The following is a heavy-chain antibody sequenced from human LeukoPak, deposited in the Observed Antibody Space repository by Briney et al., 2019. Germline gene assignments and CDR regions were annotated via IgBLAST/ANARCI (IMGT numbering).Heavy chain of an antibody. CDR1: GYTFTDNY. V-gene: IGHV1-2*02. Sequence: GTSVKFSCKASGYTFTDNYIHWVRQAPGKGLEWMGWINPVSGGPLYAQKFQGRVTMTRDTSLSTAYIELNGLKSDDTSIYYCAREGIKIFGGWAPFDPWGQGTLVTVS. J-gene: IGHJ5*02. D-gene: IGHD3-3*01. CDR2: INPVSGGP. CDR3: AREGIKIFGGWAPFDP.